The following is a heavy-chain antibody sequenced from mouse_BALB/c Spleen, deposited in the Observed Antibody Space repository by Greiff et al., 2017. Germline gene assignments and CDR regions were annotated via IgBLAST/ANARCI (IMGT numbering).Heavy chain of an antibody. CDR3: ARDRITTAPYYAMDY. V-gene: IGHV5-4*02. Sequence: EVQLVESGGGLVKPGGSLKLSCAASGFTFSDYYMYWVRQTPEKRLEWVATISDGGSYTYYPDSVKGRFTISRDNAKNNLYLQMSSLKSEDTAMYYCARDRITTAPYYAMDYWGQGTSVTVSS. J-gene: IGHJ4*01. CDR1: GFTFSDYY. D-gene: IGHD1-2*01. CDR2: ISDGGSYT.